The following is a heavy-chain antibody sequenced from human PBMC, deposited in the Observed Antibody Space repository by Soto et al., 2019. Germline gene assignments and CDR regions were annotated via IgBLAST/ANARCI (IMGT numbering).Heavy chain of an antibody. CDR1: GGSISSYY. CDR2: IYYSGST. V-gene: IGHV4-59*01. J-gene: IGHJ4*02. CDR3: AGSRIYCSGGSCYFPPDY. Sequence: SETLSLTCTVSGGSISSYYWSWIRQPPGKGLEWIGYIYYSGSTNYNPSLKSRVTISVDTSQNQFSLKLSSVTAADTAGYYCAGSRIYCSGGSCYFPPDYWGQGTLVTVSS. D-gene: IGHD2-15*01.